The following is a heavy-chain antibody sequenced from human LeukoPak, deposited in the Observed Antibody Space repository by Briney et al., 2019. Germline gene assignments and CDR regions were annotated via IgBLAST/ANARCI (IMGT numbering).Heavy chain of an antibody. D-gene: IGHD3-9*01. CDR1: GFTFSSYS. CDR3: ARDGPNLTGYDY. CDR2: ISSSSSYI. Sequence: PGGSLRLSCAASGFTFSSYSMNWVRQAPGKGLEWVSSISSSSSYIYYADSVKGRFTISRDNAKNSLYLQMNSLRAKDTAVYYCARDGPNLTGYDYWGQGTLVTVSS. V-gene: IGHV3-21*01. J-gene: IGHJ4*02.